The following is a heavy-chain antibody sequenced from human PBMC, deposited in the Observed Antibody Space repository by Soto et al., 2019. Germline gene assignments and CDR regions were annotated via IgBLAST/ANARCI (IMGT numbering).Heavy chain of an antibody. CDR3: ARDMVSTIVDFDF. V-gene: IGHV1-2*02. CDR2: SNPNSGAT. D-gene: IGHD5-12*01. J-gene: IGHJ4*02. Sequence: QVHLVQSGAEVKKPGASVKVSCKTSGYSFIDYYIHWVRQAPGQGLEWMGWSNPNSGATTYAEKFQGRVTMTRDRSITTAYMELSRLRSDDTAVYFCARDMVSTIVDFDFWGQGTPVTVSS. CDR1: GYSFIDYY.